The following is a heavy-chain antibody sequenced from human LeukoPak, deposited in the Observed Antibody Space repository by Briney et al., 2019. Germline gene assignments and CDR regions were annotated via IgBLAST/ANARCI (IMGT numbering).Heavy chain of an antibody. V-gene: IGHV3-23*01. J-gene: IGHJ5*02. CDR1: GFTFSSYA. Sequence: GGSLRLSCAASGFTFSSYAMSWVRQAPGKGLEWVSAISGSVGITYYADSVKGRVTISRDNSKNTLYLQMNSLRAEDTAVYYCAKDSSGWYNWFDPWGQGTLVTVSS. D-gene: IGHD6-19*01. CDR2: ISGSVGIT. CDR3: AKDSSGWYNWFDP.